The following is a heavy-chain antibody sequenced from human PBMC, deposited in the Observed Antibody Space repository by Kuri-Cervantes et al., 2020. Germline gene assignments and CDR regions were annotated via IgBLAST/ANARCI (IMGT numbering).Heavy chain of an antibody. D-gene: IGHD1-26*01. CDR2: INHSGST. Sequence: SETLSLTCAVYGGSFSDYYWSWIRQPPGKGLEWIGEINHSGSTNYNPSLKSRVTISVDTSKNQFSLKLSSVTAADTAVYYCAREGRSGGYYYYGMDVWGQGTTVTVSS. CDR3: AREGRSGGYYYYGMDV. J-gene: IGHJ6*02. CDR1: GGSFSDYY. V-gene: IGHV4-34*01.